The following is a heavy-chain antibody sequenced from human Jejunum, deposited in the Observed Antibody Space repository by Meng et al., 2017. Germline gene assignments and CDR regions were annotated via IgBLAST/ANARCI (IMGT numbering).Heavy chain of an antibody. CDR3: AKSTGYEGTSPFDY. CDR1: GFTFDDYA. D-gene: IGHD2-2*01. J-gene: IGHJ4*02. Sequence: GESLKISCAASGFTFDDYAMHWVRQVPGRGLEWVSLITWDGTYTYSADSVKGRFTTSRDNSKSSLFLQMNSLRGEDTALYFCAKSTGYEGTSPFDYWGQGTLVTVSS. V-gene: IGHV3-43D*03. CDR2: ITWDGTYT.